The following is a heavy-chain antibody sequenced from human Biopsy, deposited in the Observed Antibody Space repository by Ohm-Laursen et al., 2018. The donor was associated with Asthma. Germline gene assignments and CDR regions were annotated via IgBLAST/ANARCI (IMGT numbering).Heavy chain of an antibody. CDR1: GFTFMTYG. V-gene: IGHV3-33*01. CDR3: ARGDSSGWSHYYFDY. Sequence: SLRLSCAASGFTFMTYGMHWVRQVPGKGLEWVATVGSDESYTDHADSVRGRFTISRDFSKNTLHLQMYSLRVEDTAVYYCARGDSSGWSHYYFDYWGQGTLVTVSS. D-gene: IGHD6-19*01. J-gene: IGHJ4*02. CDR2: VGSDESYT.